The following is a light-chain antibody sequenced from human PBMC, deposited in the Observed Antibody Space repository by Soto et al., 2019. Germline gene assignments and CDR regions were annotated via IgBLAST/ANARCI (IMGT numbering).Light chain of an antibody. CDR1: QSVSNN. V-gene: IGKV3-15*01. CDR2: GAS. J-gene: IGKJ1*01. CDR3: QQYNNWPPTWT. Sequence: EIVMTQSPATLSVSPGESATLSCRASQSVSNNLAWYQQKPGQAPRLLIYGASTRATGFPARFSGSGSGTEFTLTISSLQSEDFAVYYCQQYNNWPPTWTFGQGTHVEIK.